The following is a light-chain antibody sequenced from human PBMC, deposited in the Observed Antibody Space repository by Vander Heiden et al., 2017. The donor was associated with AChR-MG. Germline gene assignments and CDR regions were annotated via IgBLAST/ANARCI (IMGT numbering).Light chain of an antibody. J-gene: IGLJ2*01. CDR3: NSRDSSGNHVV. V-gene: IGLV3-19*01. CDR1: RLRNYY. Sequence: SSELPPDPAVSVALGQTVRITCQGDRLRNYYASWYEQRPGQAPGLVIYGKNSRPSGIPDRFSGSSSGNTASLTITGAQAEDEADYYCNSRDSSGNHVVFGGGTKLTVL. CDR2: GKN.